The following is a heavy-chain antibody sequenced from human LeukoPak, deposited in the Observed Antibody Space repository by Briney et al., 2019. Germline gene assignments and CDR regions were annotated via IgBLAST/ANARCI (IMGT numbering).Heavy chain of an antibody. D-gene: IGHD2/OR15-2a*01. CDR2: ISWNSGSI. CDR1: GFTFDDYA. V-gene: IGHV3-9*01. J-gene: IGHJ4*02. Sequence: GGSLRLSCAASGFTFDDYAMHWVRQAPGKGLEWVSGISWNSGSIGYADSVKGRFTISRDNSRNTLYLQMNSLKAEDTAVYYCARSGLSRFGFWGQGTLVTVSS. CDR3: ARSGLSRFGF.